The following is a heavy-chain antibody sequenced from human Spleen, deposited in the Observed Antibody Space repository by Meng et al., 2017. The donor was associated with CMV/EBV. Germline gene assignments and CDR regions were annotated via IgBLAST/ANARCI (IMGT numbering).Heavy chain of an antibody. CDR1: GYIFSGSY. D-gene: IGHD5-24*01. Sequence: ASVKVSCKASGYIFSGSYIHWVRQAPRHGLEWMGWINPKSGGTNYAQKFQGRVTMTRDTSTSTAYMELRLRSDDTAVYSCARGPMATKPPGLSWGSGYYYYYGMDVWGQGTTVTVSS. CDR3: ARGPMATKPPGLSWGSGYYYYYGMDV. CDR2: INPKSGGT. J-gene: IGHJ6*02. V-gene: IGHV1-2*02.